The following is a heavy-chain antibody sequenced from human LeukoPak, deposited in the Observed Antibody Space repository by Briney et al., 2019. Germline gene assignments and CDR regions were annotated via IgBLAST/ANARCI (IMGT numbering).Heavy chain of an antibody. D-gene: IGHD3-22*01. V-gene: IGHV1-18*01. Sequence: ASVKVSCKASGYTFTSYGICWVRQAPGQGLEWMGWISAYNGNTNYAQKLQGRVTMTTDTSTSTAYMELRSLRSDDTAVYYCARDRFTMIVVVPLDCWGQGTLVTVSS. CDR3: ARDRFTMIVVVPLDC. CDR2: ISAYNGNT. CDR1: GYTFTSYG. J-gene: IGHJ4*02.